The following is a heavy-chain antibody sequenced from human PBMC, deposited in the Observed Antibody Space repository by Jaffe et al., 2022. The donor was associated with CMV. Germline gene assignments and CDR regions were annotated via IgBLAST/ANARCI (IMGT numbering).Heavy chain of an antibody. V-gene: IGHV3-23*04. CDR2: ISGSGGST. D-gene: IGHD5-12*01. CDR3: AKVKATRSSTKSAEYYFDY. CDR1: GFTFSSYA. J-gene: IGHJ4*02. Sequence: EVQLVESGGGLVQPGGSLRLSCAASGFTFSSYAMSWVRQAPGKGLEWVSAISGSGGSTYYADSVKGRFTISRDNSKNTLYLQMNSLRAEDTAVYYCAKVKATRSSTKSAEYYFDYWGQGTLVTVSS.